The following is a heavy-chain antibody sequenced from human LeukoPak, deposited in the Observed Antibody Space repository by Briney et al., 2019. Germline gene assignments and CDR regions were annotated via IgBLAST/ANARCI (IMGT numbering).Heavy chain of an antibody. J-gene: IGHJ4*02. CDR3: ARGGWEQEHLDY. D-gene: IGHD1-26*01. Sequence: PGGSLRLSCAASGFTFSRYWMHWGRQAPGKGLVWVSRINSDGSSRYADSAKGRFTISRDNAKNTLYLQMNSLRAEDTAVYYCARGGWEQEHLDYWGQGTLVTVSS. V-gene: IGHV3-74*01. CDR2: INSDGSS. CDR1: GFTFSRYW.